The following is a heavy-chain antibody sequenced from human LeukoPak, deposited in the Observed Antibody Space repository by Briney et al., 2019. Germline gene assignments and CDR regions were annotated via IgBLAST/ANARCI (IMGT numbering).Heavy chain of an antibody. Sequence: GGSLRLSCAASGFTFSSFSMNWVRQAPGKGLEWVSYIRSGGTNTDYTGSVKGRFTISRDNAKNSLYLQMNSLRAEDTAVYYCARMNYVSSGWGAPFDYWGQGTLVTVSS. CDR2: IRSGGTNT. V-gene: IGHV3-48*04. D-gene: IGHD1-7*01. J-gene: IGHJ4*02. CDR1: GFTFSSFS. CDR3: ARMNYVSSGWGAPFDY.